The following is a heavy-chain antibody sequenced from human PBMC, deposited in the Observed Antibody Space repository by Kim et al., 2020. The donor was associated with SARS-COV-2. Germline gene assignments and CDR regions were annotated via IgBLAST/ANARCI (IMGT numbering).Heavy chain of an antibody. CDR3: AREVGFWSGPRGPRGMDV. D-gene: IGHD3-3*01. V-gene: IGHV4-34*01. Sequence: SETLSLTCAVYGGSFSGYYWSWIRQPPGKGLEWIGEINHSGSTNYNPSLKSRVTISVDTSKNQFSLKLSSVTAADTAVYYCAREVGFWSGPRGPRGMDVWGQGTTVTVSS. CDR2: INHSGST. J-gene: IGHJ6*02. CDR1: GGSFSGYY.